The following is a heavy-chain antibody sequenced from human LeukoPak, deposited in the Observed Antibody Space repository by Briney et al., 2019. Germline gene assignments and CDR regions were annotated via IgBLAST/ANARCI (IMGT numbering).Heavy chain of an antibody. Sequence: GESLKISCKGSGYSFTSYWIGWVRQMPGKGLEWMGIIYPGDSDTRYSPSFQGQVTISADKSISTAYLQWSSLRASDTAMYYCARHVAYYFGSGSPYYIDYWGQGTLVTVSS. CDR2: IYPGDSDT. CDR1: GYSFTSYW. J-gene: IGHJ4*02. V-gene: IGHV5-51*01. D-gene: IGHD3-10*01. CDR3: ARHVAYYFGSGSPYYIDY.